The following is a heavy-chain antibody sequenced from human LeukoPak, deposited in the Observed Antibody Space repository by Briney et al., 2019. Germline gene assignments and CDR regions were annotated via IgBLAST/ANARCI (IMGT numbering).Heavy chain of an antibody. CDR2: SNSSGSTI. V-gene: IGHV3-11*01. CDR3: ARRRDFIDY. Sequence: PGGSLRLSCAASGFTLSDYYMSWIRQAPGKGLEWVSYSNSSGSTIYYADSVKGRFAISRDNAKNSLYLQMNSLRAEDTAVYYCARRRDFIDYWGQGTLVTVSS. D-gene: IGHD3/OR15-3a*01. CDR1: GFTLSDYY. J-gene: IGHJ4*02.